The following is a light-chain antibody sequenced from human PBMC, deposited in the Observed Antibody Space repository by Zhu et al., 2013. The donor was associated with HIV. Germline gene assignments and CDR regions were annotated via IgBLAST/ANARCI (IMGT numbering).Light chain of an antibody. J-gene: IGKJ1*01. V-gene: IGKV3-20*01. CDR2: GAS. CDR3: QQYGSSWT. CDR1: PSVWSNY. Sequence: PGQGATLSCRASPSVWSNYLAWYQQKPGQPPMLLIFGASTRATGIPDRFSGSGSRTDFTLTISRVEPEDFAVYYCQQYGSSWTFGQGTKVEIK.